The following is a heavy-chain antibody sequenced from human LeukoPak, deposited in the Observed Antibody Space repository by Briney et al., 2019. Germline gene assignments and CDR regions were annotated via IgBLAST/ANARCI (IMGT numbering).Heavy chain of an antibody. J-gene: IGHJ3*02. V-gene: IGHV3-33*01. CDR2: IWYDGSNE. D-gene: IGHD2-21*02. Sequence: PGGSLRLSCAASGFAFSSYAMHWVRQAPGKGLEWVAVIWYDGSNEYYVDSVKGRFTISRDNSKNTVYLQMNSLRVEDTAVYYCARDSNCGGNCYSGINIFDIWGQGTMVTVSS. CDR1: GFAFSSYA. CDR3: ARDSNCGGNCYSGINIFDI.